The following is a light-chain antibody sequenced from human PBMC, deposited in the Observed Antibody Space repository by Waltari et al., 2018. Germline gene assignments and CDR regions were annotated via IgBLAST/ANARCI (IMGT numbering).Light chain of an antibody. CDR1: RSEMSGYSF. V-gene: IGLV2-14*03. Sequence: QSALTQPDSMSGSPGQSITISCTGTRSEMSGYSFVSWYQQHPGSAPKVIIYDVRSRPSGVSDRFSGSKSGNTAYLTISGLQTDDEADYYCCSYTRSNSVVFGGGTKLTVL. CDR2: DVR. J-gene: IGLJ2*01. CDR3: CSYTRSNSVV.